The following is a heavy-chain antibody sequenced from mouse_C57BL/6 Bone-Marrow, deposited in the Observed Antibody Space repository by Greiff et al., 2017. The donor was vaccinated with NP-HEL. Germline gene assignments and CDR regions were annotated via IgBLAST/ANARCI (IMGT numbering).Heavy chain of an antibody. CDR3: ALITTVAY. J-gene: IGHJ3*01. V-gene: IGHV1-69*01. CDR2: IDPSDSYT. CDR1: GYTFTSYW. Sequence: VQLQQPGAELVMPGASVKLSCKASGYTFTSYWMHWVKQGPGQGLEWIGEIDPSDSYTNYNQKFKGKSTLTVDKSSSTAYMQLSSLTSEDSAVYYCALITTVAYWGQGTLVTVSA. D-gene: IGHD1-1*01.